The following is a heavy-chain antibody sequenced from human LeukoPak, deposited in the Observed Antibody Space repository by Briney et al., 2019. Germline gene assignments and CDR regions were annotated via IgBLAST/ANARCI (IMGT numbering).Heavy chain of an antibody. V-gene: IGHV4-34*01. Sequence: SETLSLTCAVYGGSFSGYYRGWIRQPPGKGLEWIGEINHSGSTNYNPSLKSRVTISVDTSKNQFSLKLSSVTAADTAVYYCARLPQWSGYYYYYYGMDVWGQGTTVTVSS. CDR1: GGSFSGYY. CDR3: ARLPQWSGYYYYYYGMDV. J-gene: IGHJ6*02. CDR2: INHSGST. D-gene: IGHD3-3*01.